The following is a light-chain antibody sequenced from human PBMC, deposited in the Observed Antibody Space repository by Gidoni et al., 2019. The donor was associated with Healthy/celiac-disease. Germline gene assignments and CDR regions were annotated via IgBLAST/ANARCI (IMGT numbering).Light chain of an antibody. Sequence: QLTPIPSFLSASVGDRVTITCRASQGISSYLAWYQQKPGKAPKLLIYAASTLQSGVPSRFSGSGSGTEFTLTISSLQPEDFATYYCQQLNSYSFTFGPGTKVDIK. J-gene: IGKJ3*01. CDR2: AAS. CDR1: QGISSY. CDR3: QQLNSYSFT. V-gene: IGKV1-9*01.